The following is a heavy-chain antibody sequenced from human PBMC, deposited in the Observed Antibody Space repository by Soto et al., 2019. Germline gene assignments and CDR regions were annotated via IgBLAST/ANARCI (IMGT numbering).Heavy chain of an antibody. CDR2: ISSSGSTI. CDR3: ARDRGRYYGSGDNWFDP. J-gene: IGHJ5*02. V-gene: IGHV3-11*01. CDR1: GXTFSDYY. Sequence: LRLSFAASGXTFSDYYMSWIRQAPGKGLEWVSYISSSGSTIYYADSVKGRFTISRDNAKNSLYLQMNSLRAEDTAVYYCARDRGRYYGSGDNWFDPWGQGTLVTVSS. D-gene: IGHD3-10*01.